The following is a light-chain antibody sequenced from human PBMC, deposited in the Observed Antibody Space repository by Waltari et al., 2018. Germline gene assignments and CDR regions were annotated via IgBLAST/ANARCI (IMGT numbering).Light chain of an antibody. CDR1: ELDTEY. V-gene: IGLV3-1*01. CDR2: QDS. J-gene: IGLJ2*01. Sequence: SYELTQPPSVSVSPGQTASVTCFGDELDTEYTSWYQHKPGQSPVLIIYQDSKRPSGSPARFAGSKSRNPATLTISGTQAVDEAAYCCQAWHRNTVIFGGGTELTVL. CDR3: QAWHRNTVI.